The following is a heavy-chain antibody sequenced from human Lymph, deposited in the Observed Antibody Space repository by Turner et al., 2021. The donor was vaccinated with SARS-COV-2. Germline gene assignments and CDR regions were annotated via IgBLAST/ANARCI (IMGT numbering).Heavy chain of an antibody. Sequence: QLQLQESGPGLVKPSETLSLTCTVSGGSISSSSYYWGWIRQPPGKGLEWIGNFFDSGSTYYNPSLKSRVTISEDTSKNQFSLKLTSVTAADTAVYYCGVGPTRWYFQHWGQGTLVTVSS. CDR1: GGSISSSSYY. CDR3: GVGPTRWYFQH. CDR2: FFDSGST. J-gene: IGHJ1*01. V-gene: IGHV4-39*01. D-gene: IGHD1-26*01.